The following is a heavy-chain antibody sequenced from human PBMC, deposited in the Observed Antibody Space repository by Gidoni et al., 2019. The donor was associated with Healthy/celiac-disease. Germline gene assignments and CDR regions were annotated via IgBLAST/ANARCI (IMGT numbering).Heavy chain of an antibody. Sequence: QVQLQESGPGLVKPSETLSLTCTVSGGSISSYYWSWIRQPPGKGLEWIGYIYYSGSTNYNPSLKSRVTISVDTSKNQFSLKLSSVTAADTAVYYCARSLNYYDSSGPPGGMDVWGQGTTVTVSS. CDR1: GGSISSYY. CDR3: ARSLNYYDSSGPPGGMDV. V-gene: IGHV4-59*01. D-gene: IGHD3-22*01. J-gene: IGHJ6*02. CDR2: IYYSGST.